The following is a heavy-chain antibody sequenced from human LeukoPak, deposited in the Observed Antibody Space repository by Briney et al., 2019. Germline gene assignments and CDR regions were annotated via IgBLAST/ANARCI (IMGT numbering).Heavy chain of an antibody. CDR2: IRFDGSNK. Sequence: GGSLRLSCAASGFTFSSYGMHWVRQAPGKGLEWVAFIRFDGSNKYYADSVKGRFTISRDNSKNTLYLQMSSLRAEDTAVYYCARSYYDSSGYYPALGYWGQGTLVTVSS. CDR3: ARSYYDSSGYYPALGY. CDR1: GFTFSSYG. D-gene: IGHD3-22*01. J-gene: IGHJ4*02. V-gene: IGHV3-30*02.